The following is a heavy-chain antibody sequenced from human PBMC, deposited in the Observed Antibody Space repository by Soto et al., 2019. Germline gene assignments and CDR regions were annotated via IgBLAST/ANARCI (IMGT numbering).Heavy chain of an antibody. CDR1: GFTFSSYG. Sequence: QVQLVESGGGVVQPGRSLRLSCAASGFTFSSYGMHWVRQAPGKGLEWVAVIWYDGSNKYYADSVKGRFTISRDNSKNTLYLQMNSLRAEDTAVYYCARDNSPYYYDSSGLGCFDLWGRGTLVTVSS. CDR3: ARDNSPYYYDSSGLGCFDL. J-gene: IGHJ2*01. D-gene: IGHD3-22*01. V-gene: IGHV3-33*01. CDR2: IWYDGSNK.